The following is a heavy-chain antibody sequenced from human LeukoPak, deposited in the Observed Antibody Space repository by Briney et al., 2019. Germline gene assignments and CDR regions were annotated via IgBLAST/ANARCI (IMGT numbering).Heavy chain of an antibody. CDR3: AKDIGPITMIVDGRNYFDY. J-gene: IGHJ4*02. Sequence: GGSLRLSCAASGFTFSSYAMSWVRQAPGKGREWVSAISGSGGSTYYADSVKGRFTISRDNSKNTLYLQMNSLRAEDTAVYYCAKDIGPITMIVDGRNYFDYWGQGTLVTVSS. CDR1: GFTFSSYA. CDR2: ISGSGGST. D-gene: IGHD3-22*01. V-gene: IGHV3-23*01.